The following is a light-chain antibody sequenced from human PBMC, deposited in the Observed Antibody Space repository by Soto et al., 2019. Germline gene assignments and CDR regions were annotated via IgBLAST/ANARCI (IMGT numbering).Light chain of an antibody. CDR3: QQYNNWPPPIT. J-gene: IGKJ5*01. Sequence: EIVVTQSPATLSVSPGERATLSCRASQSVSSNLAWYQQKPGQAPRLLIYGASTRATDIPARFSGSGSGTEFTLTISSLQSEDFAVYYCQQYNNWPPPITFGQGTRLAIK. CDR2: GAS. V-gene: IGKV3-15*01. CDR1: QSVSSN.